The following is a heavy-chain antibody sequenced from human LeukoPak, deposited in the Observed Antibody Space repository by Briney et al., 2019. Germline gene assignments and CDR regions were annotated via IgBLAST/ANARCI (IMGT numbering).Heavy chain of an antibody. Sequence: PSETLSLTCTVSGYSISSGYYWGWIRQPPGKGLELIGSINHSGSTNYNPSLKSRVTISVDTSKNQFSLKLSSVTAADTAVYYCARKPPSGPGYYYSYGMDVWGQGTTVTVSS. CDR1: GYSISSGYY. CDR3: ARKPPSGPGYYYSYGMDV. CDR2: INHSGST. J-gene: IGHJ6*02. V-gene: IGHV4-38-2*02.